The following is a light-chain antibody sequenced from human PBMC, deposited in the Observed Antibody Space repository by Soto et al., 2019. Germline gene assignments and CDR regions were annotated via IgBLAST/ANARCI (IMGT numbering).Light chain of an antibody. CDR3: QQYGNSPPIT. Sequence: EIVLTQSPGTLSLSPGERATLSCRASQSVSSNYLAWYQQKPGQAPRLLIYGASTRATGIPDRFSGSGSGTDFTLTISRLEPEDFAVYYCQQYGNSPPITFGGGTKVGIK. CDR2: GAS. V-gene: IGKV3-20*01. J-gene: IGKJ4*01. CDR1: QSVSSNY.